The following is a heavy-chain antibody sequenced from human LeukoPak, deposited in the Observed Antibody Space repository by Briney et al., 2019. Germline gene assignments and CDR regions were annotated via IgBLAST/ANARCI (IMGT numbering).Heavy chain of an antibody. J-gene: IGHJ5*02. Sequence: SETLSLTCAVSGYSISSGYYWGWIRQPPGKGLEWIGSIYHSGSTYYNPSLKGRVTISVDTSKNQFSLKLSSVTTADTAVYYCARGFSRRFDPWGQGTLVTVSS. D-gene: IGHD2-2*01. V-gene: IGHV4-38-2*01. CDR1: GYSISSGYY. CDR3: ARGFSRRFDP. CDR2: IYHSGST.